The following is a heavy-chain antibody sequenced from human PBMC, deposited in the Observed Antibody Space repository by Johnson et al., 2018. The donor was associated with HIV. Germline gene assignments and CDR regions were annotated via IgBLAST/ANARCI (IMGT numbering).Heavy chain of an antibody. Sequence: QVQLVESGRGVVQPGRSLRLSCAASGFTFSTYALHWVRQAPGKGLEWVAVISYDGSNKYYADSVNGRFTISRDNSKNTLYLQMNSLRAEDTAVYYCARVRRSGTYYVDAFDIWGQGTMVTVSS. V-gene: IGHV3-30*04. D-gene: IGHD1-26*01. J-gene: IGHJ3*02. CDR2: ISYDGSNK. CDR1: GFTFSTYA. CDR3: ARVRRSGTYYVDAFDI.